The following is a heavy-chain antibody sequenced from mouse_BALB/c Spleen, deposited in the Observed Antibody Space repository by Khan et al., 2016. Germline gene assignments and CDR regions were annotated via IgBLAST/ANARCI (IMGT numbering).Heavy chain of an antibody. D-gene: IGHD4-1*01. J-gene: IGHJ2*01. Sequence: QVQLQQPGAELVRPGSSVKISCKASGYVFSSYWMNWVKQRPGQGLEWIGQIYPGDGDTNYNGKFKGKATLTADKSSSTAYMQLSSLTSEDSAVYFGARGVGPDYWGQGTTLTVSS. CDR1: GYVFSSYW. CDR2: IYPGDGDT. V-gene: IGHV1-80*01. CDR3: ARGVGPDY.